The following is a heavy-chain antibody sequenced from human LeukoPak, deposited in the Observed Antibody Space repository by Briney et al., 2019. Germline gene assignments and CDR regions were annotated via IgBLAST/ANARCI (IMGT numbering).Heavy chain of an antibody. V-gene: IGHV1-2*02. CDR3: ASGLGSFDY. CDR2: INSNDGAT. CDR1: GYTFTGCY. Sequence: ASMKVSCRSSGYTFTGCYMHWVRQAPGQGLEWMGWINSNDGATYSPQKFQDRVTMTRDTSISTVYMDLSNLRSDDTAMYYCASGLGSFDYWGQGTLVTVSS. J-gene: IGHJ4*02. D-gene: IGHD3-10*01.